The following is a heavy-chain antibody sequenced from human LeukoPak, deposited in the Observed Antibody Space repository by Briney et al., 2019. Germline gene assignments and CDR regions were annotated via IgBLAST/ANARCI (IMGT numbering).Heavy chain of an antibody. V-gene: IGHV4-59*01. CDR3: ARRYGSGSSGAFDY. CDR2: IYYSGST. CDR1: GGSISSYY. Sequence: SETLSLTCTVSGGSISSYYWSWIRQPPGKGLEWIGYIYYSGSTNYNPSLKSRVTISVDTSKNQFSLKLSSVTAADTAVYYCARRYGSGSSGAFDYWGQGTLVTVSS. J-gene: IGHJ4*02. D-gene: IGHD3-10*01.